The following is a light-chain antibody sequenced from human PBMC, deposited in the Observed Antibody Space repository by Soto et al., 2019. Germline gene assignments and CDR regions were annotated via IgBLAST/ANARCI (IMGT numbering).Light chain of an antibody. CDR2: SAS. J-gene: IGKJ3*01. CDR1: QSLLHSSGYTY. CDR3: MQALKTPPT. Sequence: DIVMTQSPLSLPVTPGEPAAISCRSSQSLLHSSGYTYLDWYLQKPGQSPQLLIHSASNRASGVPDRFSGPGSGSAFTLHIIRVEAEDVGVYFCMQALKTPPTFGTGTRVDI. V-gene: IGKV2-28*01.